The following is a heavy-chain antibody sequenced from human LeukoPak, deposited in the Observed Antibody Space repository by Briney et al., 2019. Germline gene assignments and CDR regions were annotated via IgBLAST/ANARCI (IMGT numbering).Heavy chain of an antibody. CDR3: ARGPYYDSSGYCVV. V-gene: IGHV4-34*01. J-gene: IGHJ4*02. CDR1: GGSFSGYY. Sequence: PSETLSLTCAVYGGSFSGYYWRWIRQPPGKGLEWIGAINHSGSTNYNPYLKSRVTISVDTSKSQFSLKLSSVTAADTAVYYCARGPYYDSSGYCVVWGQGTLVTVSS. D-gene: IGHD3-22*01. CDR2: INHSGST.